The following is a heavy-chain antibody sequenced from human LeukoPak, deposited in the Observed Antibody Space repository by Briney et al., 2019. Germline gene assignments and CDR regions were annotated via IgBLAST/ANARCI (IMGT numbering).Heavy chain of an antibody. Sequence: SETLSLTCTVSGGSISSYYWSWIRQPPGKGLEWIGYIYYSGSTNYNPSLKSRVTISVDTSKNQFSLKLSSVTAADTAVYYCASLPEIVLMVYAPPPLYGMDVWGQGTTVTVSS. CDR3: ASLPEIVLMVYAPPPLYGMDV. CDR1: GGSISSYY. V-gene: IGHV4-59*08. J-gene: IGHJ6*02. CDR2: IYYSGST. D-gene: IGHD2-8*01.